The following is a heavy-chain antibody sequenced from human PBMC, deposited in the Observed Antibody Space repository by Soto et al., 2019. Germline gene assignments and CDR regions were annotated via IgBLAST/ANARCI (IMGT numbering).Heavy chain of an antibody. Sequence: QLQLQESGPGLVKPSETLSLTCTVSGGSISSSSYYWGWIRQPPGKGLEWIGRIYYSGSTYYNPSLKSRVTISVDTSKNQFSLKLSSVTAADTAVYYCAREYSSSTASYYYYYGMDVWGQGTTVTVSS. CDR3: AREYSSSTASYYYYYGMDV. CDR2: IYYSGST. J-gene: IGHJ6*02. D-gene: IGHD6-6*01. V-gene: IGHV4-39*01. CDR1: GGSISSSSYY.